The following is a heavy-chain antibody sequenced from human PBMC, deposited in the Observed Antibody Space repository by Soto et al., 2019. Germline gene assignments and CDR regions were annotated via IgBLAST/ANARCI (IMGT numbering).Heavy chain of an antibody. CDR2: IWYDGSNK. J-gene: IGHJ4*02. CDR3: ARPNYGDYGGSDY. D-gene: IGHD4-17*01. CDR1: GFTFSSYG. Sequence: QVQLVESGGGVVQPGRSLRLSCAASGFTFSSYGMHWVRQAPGKGLEWVAVIWYDGSNKYYADSVKGRFTISRDNSKNTLYLQMNSLRAEDTAVYYCARPNYGDYGGSDYWGQGTLVTVSS. V-gene: IGHV3-33*01.